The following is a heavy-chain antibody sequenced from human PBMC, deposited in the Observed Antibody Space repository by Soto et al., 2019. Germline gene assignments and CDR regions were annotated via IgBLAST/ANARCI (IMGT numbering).Heavy chain of an antibody. V-gene: IGHV3-33*01. D-gene: IGHD3-22*01. CDR1: GFTFSSYG. J-gene: IGHJ4*02. CDR2: IKYDGSEK. Sequence: LRLSCAASGFTFSSYGMHWVRQAPGKGLEWVAAIKYDGSEKYYADTAKGRFTISRDSSKNTLYLQMNSLRAEDTAVYYCARDVWDSSGYYLDYWGQGTLVTVSS. CDR3: ARDVWDSSGYYLDY.